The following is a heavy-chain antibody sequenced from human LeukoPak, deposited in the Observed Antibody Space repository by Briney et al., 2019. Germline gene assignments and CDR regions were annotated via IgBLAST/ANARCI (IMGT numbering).Heavy chain of an antibody. D-gene: IGHD2-2*01. J-gene: IGHJ6*02. CDR1: GGSISSYY. V-gene: IGHV4-59*01. Sequence: SETLSLTCTVSGGSISSYYWSWIRQPPGKGREWIGYIYYSGSTNYNPSLKSRVTISVATSKNQFSMKLSSVTAADTAVYYCAREDIVVVPAAKGRDYYYYGMDVWGQGTTVTVSS. CDR3: AREDIVVVPAAKGRDYYYYGMDV. CDR2: IYYSGST.